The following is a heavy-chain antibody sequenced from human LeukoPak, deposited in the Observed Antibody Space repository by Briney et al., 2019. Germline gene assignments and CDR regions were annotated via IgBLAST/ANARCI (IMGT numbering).Heavy chain of an antibody. CDR3: ARVGDYVWGSYRSNWFDP. D-gene: IGHD3-16*02. Sequence: SETLSLTCTVSGGSISSYYWSWIRQPAGKGLEWIGRIYTSGSTNYNPSLKSRVTMSVDTSKNQFSLKPSSVTAADTAVYYCARVGDYVWGSYRSNWFDPWGQGTLVTVSS. V-gene: IGHV4-4*07. CDR1: GGSISSYY. J-gene: IGHJ5*02. CDR2: IYTSGST.